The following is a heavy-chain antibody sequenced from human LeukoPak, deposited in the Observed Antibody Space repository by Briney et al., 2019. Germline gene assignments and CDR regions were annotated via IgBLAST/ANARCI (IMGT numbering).Heavy chain of an antibody. CDR2: MYPGDSDT. CDR1: GYSFTTYW. CDR3: ARQRARYGGSFYYFYYMDV. D-gene: IGHD4-23*01. V-gene: IGHV5-51*01. J-gene: IGHJ6*03. Sequence: GESLKISCKGPGYSFTTYWIAWLRQMPGKGLEWMGIMYPGDSDTIYSPSFQGQVTISADKSISTAYLQWSSLKASDTAMYYCARQRARYGGSFYYFYYMDVWGKGTTVTISS.